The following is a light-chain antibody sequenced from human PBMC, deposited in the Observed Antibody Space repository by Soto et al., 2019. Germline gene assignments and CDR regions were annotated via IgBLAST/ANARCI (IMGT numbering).Light chain of an antibody. CDR1: SSDVGGYNF. V-gene: IGLV2-11*01. CDR3: CSYAGTYTLWV. CDR2: DVS. Sequence: ALIQPRSVSGSPGQSVTISCTGTSSDVGGYNFVSWYQQCPGKAPKLIIYDVSKRPSGVPDRFSGSKSGNTASLTISGLQAEDEADYYCCSYAGTYTLWVFGGGTQLTVL. J-gene: IGLJ3*02.